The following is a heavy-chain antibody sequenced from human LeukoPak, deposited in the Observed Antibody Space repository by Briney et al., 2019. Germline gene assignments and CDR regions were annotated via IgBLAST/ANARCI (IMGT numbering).Heavy chain of an antibody. J-gene: IGHJ2*01. Sequence: GGSLRLSCAASGFTFSTYGMHWVRQAPGKGLEWVAVISYDGSNKYDADSVKGRFTISRDNSKNTLYLQMNKLRVEDTAVYYCAKSSLRGHSLWYFDLWGRGTPVTVSS. CDR2: ISYDGSNK. D-gene: IGHD3-10*01. CDR3: AKSSLRGHSLWYFDL. CDR1: GFTFSTYG. V-gene: IGHV3-30*18.